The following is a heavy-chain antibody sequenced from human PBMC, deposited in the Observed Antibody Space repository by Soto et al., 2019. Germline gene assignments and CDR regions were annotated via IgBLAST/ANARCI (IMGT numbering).Heavy chain of an antibody. CDR3: ARTGYCSGGSCYPRNVYYYYYYTDV. Sequence: GWSLRLSCAASGFTVSSNYMSWVRQDPGKELEKVSVIYSGGSTYYADSVKGRFTISRDNSKNTLYLQMNSLRAEDTAVYYCARTGYCSGGSCYPRNVYYYYYYTDVWGKGTTVTVSS. CDR2: IYSGGST. J-gene: IGHJ6*03. CDR1: GFTVSSNY. V-gene: IGHV3-66*01. D-gene: IGHD2-15*01.